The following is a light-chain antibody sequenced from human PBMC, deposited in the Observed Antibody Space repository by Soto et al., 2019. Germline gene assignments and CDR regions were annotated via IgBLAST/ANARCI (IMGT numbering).Light chain of an antibody. CDR3: QKYTNAPA. Sequence: DIQMTQSPSSLSASVGDRVTITCRASQGISNYLAWYQQIPGKVPKLLISAASTLQSGVPSRFSGGESGTDFPLTIRSLQPEDAATYYCQKYTNAPAFGGGTKVEIK. J-gene: IGKJ4*01. CDR2: AAS. V-gene: IGKV1-27*01. CDR1: QGISNY.